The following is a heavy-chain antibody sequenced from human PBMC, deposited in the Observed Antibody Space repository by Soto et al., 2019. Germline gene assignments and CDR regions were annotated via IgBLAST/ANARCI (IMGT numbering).Heavy chain of an antibody. CDR2: ISSTTNYI. J-gene: IGHJ3*01. D-gene: IGHD2-2*02. Sequence: PGGSLRLSCAASGFTFTRYSMNWVRQAPGKGLEWVSSISSTTNYIYYADSMKGRFTVSRDNAKNSVYLDMNSLSAADTAVYYCARDWSTLDIPDALDFWGQGTMVTVSS. V-gene: IGHV3-21*01. CDR3: ARDWSTLDIPDALDF. CDR1: GFTFTRYS.